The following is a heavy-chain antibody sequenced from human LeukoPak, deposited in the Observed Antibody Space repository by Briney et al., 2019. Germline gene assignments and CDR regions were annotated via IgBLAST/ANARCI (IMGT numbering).Heavy chain of an antibody. Sequence: ASVKVSCKASGYTFSDYYIHWVRQSPGQGLEWMGWINTKGASTKYAQKFQGRVTMTRDTSINTVYMELSRLTSDDTAIYYCASDAEYGSGSMWLLDPWGQGTQVTVSS. V-gene: IGHV1-2*02. CDR3: ASDAEYGSGSMWLLDP. CDR1: GYTFSDYY. CDR2: INTKGAST. J-gene: IGHJ5*02. D-gene: IGHD3-10*01.